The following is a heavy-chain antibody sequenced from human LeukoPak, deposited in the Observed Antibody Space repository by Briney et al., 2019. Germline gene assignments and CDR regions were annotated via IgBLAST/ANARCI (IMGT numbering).Heavy chain of an antibody. CDR2: INHSGST. Sequence: SETLSLTCAVYGGSFSGYYWSWIRQPPGKGLEWIGEINHSGSTNYNPSLKSRVTISVDTSKNQFSLKLSSVTAADTAVYYCAILSGARRGYSGYERDRNFDYWGQGTLVTVSS. CDR1: GGSFSGYY. D-gene: IGHD5-12*01. J-gene: IGHJ4*02. V-gene: IGHV4-34*01. CDR3: AILSGARRGYSGYERDRNFDY.